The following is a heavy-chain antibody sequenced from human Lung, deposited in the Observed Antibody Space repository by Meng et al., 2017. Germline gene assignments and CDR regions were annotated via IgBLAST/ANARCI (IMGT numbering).Heavy chain of an antibody. V-gene: IGHV4-34*01. CDR2: ITHSGST. J-gene: IGHJ4*02. CDR1: GWSFIDYY. D-gene: IGHD4-11*01. Sequence: CGAGLLTPLPTACPTVVVFGWSFIDYYSSWIRQPPGKGLEWIWEITHSGSTNYNPSLESRAPISVDTSQNNLSLKLSSVTAADSAVYYCARGPTTMAHDFDYWGQGTLVTVSS. CDR3: ARGPTTMAHDFDY.